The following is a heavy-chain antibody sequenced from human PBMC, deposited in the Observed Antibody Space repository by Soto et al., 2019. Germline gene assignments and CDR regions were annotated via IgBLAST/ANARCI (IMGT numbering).Heavy chain of an antibody. CDR3: GRGYCTSTTCEDYYVMDV. Sequence: QVQLVQSGAEVKKPGSAVKVSCKTSGGTFREYAISWVRQAPGQGLEWLGGIIPIFGTINYAQNFQGRVTISADKSTSAAYMELMSLRSGDTAVYYCGRGYCTSTTCEDYYVMDVWGQGTRVTVSS. V-gene: IGHV1-69*06. CDR2: IIPIFGTI. J-gene: IGHJ6*02. CDR1: GGTFREYA. D-gene: IGHD2-2*01.